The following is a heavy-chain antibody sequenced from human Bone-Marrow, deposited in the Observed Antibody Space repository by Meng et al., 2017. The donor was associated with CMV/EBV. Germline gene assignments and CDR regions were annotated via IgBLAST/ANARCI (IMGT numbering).Heavy chain of an antibody. CDR2: IKEDGSEK. CDR3: ARVPVDTTFFIQEYYFYY. D-gene: IGHD3-3*01. Sequence: GESLKISCAASEFTFSNYWMSWVRQAPGKGLEWVANIKEDGSEKYYVDSVKGRFTISRDNAKNSLYLQMNSLRVDDTAVYYCARVPVDTTFFIQEYYFYYWGQGTLVTVSS. CDR1: EFTFSNYW. V-gene: IGHV3-7*01. J-gene: IGHJ4*02.